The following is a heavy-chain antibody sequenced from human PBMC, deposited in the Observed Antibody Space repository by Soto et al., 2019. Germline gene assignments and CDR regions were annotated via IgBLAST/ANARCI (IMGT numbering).Heavy chain of an antibody. CDR2: IIPIFGTA. D-gene: IGHD6-19*01. CDR1: GGTFSSYS. Sequence: SVEVSCRASGGTFSSYSISWVRQAPGQGLEWMGGIIPIFGTANYAQKFQGRVTITAAESTSTAYMELSSLRSEDTAVYYCARDLGRIAVAGTSYYYGMDGRGQGTTVTVSS. V-gene: IGHV1-69*13. CDR3: ARDLGRIAVAGTSYYYGMDG. J-gene: IGHJ6*02.